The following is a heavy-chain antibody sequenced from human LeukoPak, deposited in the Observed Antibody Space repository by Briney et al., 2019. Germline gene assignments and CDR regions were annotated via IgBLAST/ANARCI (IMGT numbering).Heavy chain of an antibody. D-gene: IGHD2-21*02. CDR3: TTGGGASCGADCYRNFDC. V-gene: IGHV3-66*02. CDR1: GIAVSSSY. J-gene: IGHJ4*02. Sequence: GGSLRLSCAAAGIAVSSSYVSWVRQAPGKGREWGSGIYRGGSTYYADSVEGRFTISRGTSKNTLYLQMNSLRPEDTAPDSGTTGGGASCGADCYRNFDCWGQGTPVTVSS. CDR2: IYRGGST.